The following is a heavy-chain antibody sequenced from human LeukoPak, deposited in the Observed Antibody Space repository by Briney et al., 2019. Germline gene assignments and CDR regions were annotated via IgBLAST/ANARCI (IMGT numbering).Heavy chain of an antibody. CDR3: ARTPYSSGWLGYNWFDP. Sequence: ASVKVSCKASGYTFTSYGISLVRQAPGQGLEWMGWISAYNGNTNYAQKLQGRVTMTTDTSTSTAYMELRSLRSDDTAVYYCARTPYSSGWLGYNWFDPWGQGTLVTVSS. D-gene: IGHD6-19*01. CDR1: GYTFTSYG. V-gene: IGHV1-18*01. J-gene: IGHJ5*02. CDR2: ISAYNGNT.